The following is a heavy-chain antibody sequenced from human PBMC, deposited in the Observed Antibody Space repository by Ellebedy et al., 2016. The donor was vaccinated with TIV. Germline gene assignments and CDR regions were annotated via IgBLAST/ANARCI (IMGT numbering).Heavy chain of an antibody. CDR3: ARVVHLRGGSYPPLYYFDY. J-gene: IGHJ4*02. Sequence: AASVKVSCKASGYTFTSYGISWVRQAPGQGLEWMGWISAYNGNTNYAQKLQGRVTMTTDTSTSTAYMELRSLRSDDTAVYYCARVVHLRGGSYPPLYYFDYWGQGTLVTVSS. D-gene: IGHD1-26*01. CDR1: GYTFTSYG. V-gene: IGHV1-18*04. CDR2: ISAYNGNT.